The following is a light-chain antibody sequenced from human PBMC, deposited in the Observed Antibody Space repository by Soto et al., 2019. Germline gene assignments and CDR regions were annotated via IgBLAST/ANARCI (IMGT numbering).Light chain of an antibody. CDR3: LQDFNYPWT. V-gene: IGKV1-6*01. Sequence: AIQMTQSPSSLSASVGDRVTITCRAGQDIRNDLGWYQQKPGKTPKLLIFAASSLQSGVPSRFSGSGSGTDFTLTISSLQPEDFATYYCLQDFNYPWTFGQGTKVEIE. CDR2: AAS. CDR1: QDIRND. J-gene: IGKJ1*01.